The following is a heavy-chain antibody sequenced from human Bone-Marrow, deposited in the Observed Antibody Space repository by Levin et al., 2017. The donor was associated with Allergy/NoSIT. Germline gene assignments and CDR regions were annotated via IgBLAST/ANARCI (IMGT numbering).Heavy chain of an antibody. J-gene: IGHJ6*02. D-gene: IGHD6-13*01. CDR1: GFTISDYY. Sequence: GESLEISCAASGFTISDYYMSWIRQAPGKGLEWVSYIRSSSSYTNHADFVEGRFTISRDNAKNSLFLQMNSLRAEDTAVYYCARESGQLGYYNYYGMDVWGQGTTVTVSS. V-gene: IGHV3-11*05. CDR2: IRSSSSYT. CDR3: ARESGQLGYYNYYGMDV.